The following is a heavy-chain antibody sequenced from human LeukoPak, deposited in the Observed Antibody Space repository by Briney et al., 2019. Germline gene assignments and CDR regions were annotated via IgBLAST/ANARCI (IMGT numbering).Heavy chain of an antibody. CDR1: GGSISSSSDY. D-gene: IGHD1-26*01. CDR3: ARRTYSASYWKHFDY. CDR2: IYYSENT. J-gene: IGHJ4*02. V-gene: IGHV4-39*01. Sequence: SETLSLTCTVSGGSISSSSDYWGWIRQAPGKGLEWIGSIYYSENTYYNSSLKSRVTISVDTSKNQFSLKLNSVTAADTAVYFCARRTYSASYWKHFDYWGQGTLVTVPS.